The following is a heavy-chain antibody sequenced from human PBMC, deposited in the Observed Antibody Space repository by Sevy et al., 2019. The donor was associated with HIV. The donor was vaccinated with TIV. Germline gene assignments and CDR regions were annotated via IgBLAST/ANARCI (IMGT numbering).Heavy chain of an antibody. CDR3: ARDISIAAAPSLDF. CDR2: IYSGGST. J-gene: IGHJ4*01. D-gene: IGHD6-13*01. V-gene: IGHV3-53*01. Sequence: GGSLRLSCAASGFTVSSNYMSWVRQAPGKGLEWVSVIYSGGSTYYADSVKGRFTISRDNSKNTLYLQMNSLRGEDTAVYFCARDISIAAAPSLDFWGQGTLVTVSS. CDR1: GFTVSSNY.